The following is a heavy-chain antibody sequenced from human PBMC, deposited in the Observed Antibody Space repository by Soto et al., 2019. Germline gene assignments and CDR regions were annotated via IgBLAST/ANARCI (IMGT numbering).Heavy chain of an antibody. Sequence: SLRLSCAASGFTFSSYAMHWVRQAPGKGLEWVAVISYDGSNKYYADSVKGRFTISRDNSKNTLYLQMNSLRAEDTAIYYCARIRDQFCTGGNCFSLGYWGQGTPVTVS. J-gene: IGHJ4*02. CDR2: ISYDGSNK. CDR3: ARIRDQFCTGGNCFSLGY. D-gene: IGHD2-15*01. V-gene: IGHV3-30-3*01. CDR1: GFTFSSYA.